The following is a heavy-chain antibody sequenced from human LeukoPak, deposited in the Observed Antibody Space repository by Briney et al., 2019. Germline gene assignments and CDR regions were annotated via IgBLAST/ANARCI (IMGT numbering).Heavy chain of an antibody. V-gene: IGHV3-48*03. D-gene: IGHD1-26*01. CDR2: ISSSGTI. Sequence: GGSLRLSCAASGFTFSSYEMNWVRQAPGKGLEWVAYISSSGTIYYADSVKGRFTISRDNAKNSLYLQMKSLRAEDTAVYYCARRGYHDYSGFDYWGQGTLVTVSS. CDR1: GFTFSSYE. J-gene: IGHJ4*02. CDR3: ARRGYHDYSGFDY.